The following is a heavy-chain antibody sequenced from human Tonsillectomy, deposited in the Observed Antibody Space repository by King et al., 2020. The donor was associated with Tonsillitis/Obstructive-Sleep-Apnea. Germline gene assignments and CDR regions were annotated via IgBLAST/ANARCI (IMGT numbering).Heavy chain of an antibody. CDR1: GGSITSYY. D-gene: IGHD1-14*01. CDR3: ARQYNPYNWFDP. V-gene: IGHV4-59*08. Sequence: VQLQESGPGLVKPSETLSLTCTVSGGSITSYYWSWIRQPPGKGLEWIGYIYYSGTTKYNPSLKSRVTISVDTFMDQFSLKLSSVTAADTAVYYCARQYNPYNWFDPWGQGTLVTVSS. CDR2: IYYSGTT. J-gene: IGHJ5*02.